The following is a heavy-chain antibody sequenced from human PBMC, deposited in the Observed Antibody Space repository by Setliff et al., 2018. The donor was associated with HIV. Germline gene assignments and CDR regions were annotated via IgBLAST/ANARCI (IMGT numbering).Heavy chain of an antibody. CDR3: ARHVSVVPPTVVTPFGY. CDR2: IHYSWST. Sequence: SETLSLTCTVSGDSIGTYYWSWIRQPPGKGLEWIGDIHYSWSTNSNPSLKSRFTISVDTPKNQFSLKLSSVTAADTAVYYCARHVSVVPPTVVTPFGYWGQGTLVTVSS. CDR1: GDSIGTYY. D-gene: IGHD4-17*01. J-gene: IGHJ4*02. V-gene: IGHV4-59*08.